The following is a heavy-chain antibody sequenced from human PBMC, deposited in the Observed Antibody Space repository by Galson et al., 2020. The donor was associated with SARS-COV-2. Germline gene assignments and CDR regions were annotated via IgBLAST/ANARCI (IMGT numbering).Heavy chain of an antibody. CDR2: IIPIFGSA. V-gene: IGHV1-69*13. CDR1: GGTFSSYA. D-gene: IGHD4-17*01. CDR3: ARDFGGYGDYARHYGMDV. J-gene: IGHJ6*02. Sequence: GASVKVSCKASGGTFSSYAISWVRQAPGQGLEWMGGIIPIFGSANYAQKFQGRVTITADESTSTAYMELSSLRSEDTAVYYCARDFGGYGDYARHYGMDVWGQGTTVTVSS.